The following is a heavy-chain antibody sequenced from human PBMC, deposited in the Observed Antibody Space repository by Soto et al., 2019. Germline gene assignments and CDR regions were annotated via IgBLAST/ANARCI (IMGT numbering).Heavy chain of an antibody. V-gene: IGHV1-58*01. CDR1: GFTFTSSA. CDR3: AASTIPMTDDYSVKN. Sequence: ASVKVSCKASGFTFTSSAVQWVRQARGQRLEWIGWIVVGSGNTNYAQKFQERVTITRDMSTSTAYMELSSLRSEDTAVYYCAASTIPMTDDYSVKNWGQGTMVTVYS. D-gene: IGHD4-4*01. CDR2: IVVGSGNT. J-gene: IGHJ4*02.